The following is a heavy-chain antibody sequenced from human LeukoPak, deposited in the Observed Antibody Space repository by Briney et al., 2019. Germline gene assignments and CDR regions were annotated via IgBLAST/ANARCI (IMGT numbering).Heavy chain of an antibody. V-gene: IGHV4-4*07. Sequence: SETLSLTCTVSGGSVSTYYWSWIRQPAGKGLEFIGRFFTSGTSGTTNYNPSLKSRVTMSLDTSKNQFSLKLSSVTAADTAVYYCARASVTYYYYYYMDVWGKGTTVTVSS. CDR2: FFTSGTSGTT. CDR1: GGSVSTYY. CDR3: ARASVTYYYYYYMDV. D-gene: IGHD4-11*01. J-gene: IGHJ6*03.